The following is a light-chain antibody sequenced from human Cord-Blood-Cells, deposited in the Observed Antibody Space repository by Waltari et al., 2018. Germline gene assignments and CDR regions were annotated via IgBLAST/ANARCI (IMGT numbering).Light chain of an antibody. V-gene: IGKV1-9*01. J-gene: IGKJ4*01. CDR1: QGISCS. CDR2: AAS. Sequence: DIQLHQSPPSLSASVRARGTITYRASQGISCSLAWYQQKPGQAPKLLIYAASTLQSGVPSRFSGSGSGTEFTLTISSLQPEDFATYYCQQLNSYPPLTFGGGTKVEIK. CDR3: QQLNSYPPLT.